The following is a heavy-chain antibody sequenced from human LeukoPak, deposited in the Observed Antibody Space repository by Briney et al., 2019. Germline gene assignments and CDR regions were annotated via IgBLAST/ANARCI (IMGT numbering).Heavy chain of an antibody. CDR2: IYHSGST. D-gene: IGHD1-14*01. CDR1: GGSISSSSYY. Sequence: TSETLSLTCTVSGGSISSSSYYWSWIRQPPGKGLEWIGEIYHSGSTKYNPSLKSRVTMSVDTSKNQFSLKLSSVTAADTAVYYCARQGNTTSLFDCWGQGTLVTVSS. J-gene: IGHJ4*02. V-gene: IGHV4-39*01. CDR3: ARQGNTTSLFDC.